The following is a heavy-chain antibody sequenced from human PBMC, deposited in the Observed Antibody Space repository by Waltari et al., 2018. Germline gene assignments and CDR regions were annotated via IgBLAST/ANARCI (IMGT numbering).Heavy chain of an antibody. D-gene: IGHD6-13*01. V-gene: IGHV4-39*01. Sequence: QLQLQESGPGLVKPSETLSLTCTVSGGSISSSSYYWGWIRQPPGTGLEWIGSIYYSWRTYYNPSLKSRVTISVDTSKNQFSLKLSSVTAADTAVYYCASRQQLGQFDYWGQGTLVTVSS. CDR1: GGSISSSSYY. CDR3: ASRQQLGQFDY. J-gene: IGHJ4*02. CDR2: IYYSWRT.